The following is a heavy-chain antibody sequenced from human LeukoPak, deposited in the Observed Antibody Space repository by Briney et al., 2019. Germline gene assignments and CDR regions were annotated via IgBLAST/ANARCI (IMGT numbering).Heavy chain of an antibody. CDR3: ASHGRGYCSGGSCGGLDN. V-gene: IGHV1-69*05. J-gene: IGHJ4*02. Sequence: SVKVSCKTSGGTFSSNTISWVRQAPGKGLQWMGGIIPIFGTANYAQKFQDRVTITTDESTSTTYMELRSLRSEDTAVFFCASHGRGYCSGGSCGGLDNWGQGTLVTVSS. CDR1: GGTFSSNT. D-gene: IGHD2-15*01. CDR2: IIPIFGTA.